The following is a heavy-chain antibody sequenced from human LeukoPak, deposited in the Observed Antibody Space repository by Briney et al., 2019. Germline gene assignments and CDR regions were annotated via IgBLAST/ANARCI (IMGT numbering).Heavy chain of an antibody. Sequence: GGSLRLSCAASGFTFSSYAMSWVRQAPGKGLEWVSAISGSGGSTFYADSVKGRFTISRDNSKNTLYLQMNSLRAEDTAVYYCARAEALVRAGFDYWGQGTLVTVSS. CDR2: ISGSGGST. J-gene: IGHJ4*02. D-gene: IGHD6-19*01. CDR3: ARAEALVRAGFDY. CDR1: GFTFSSYA. V-gene: IGHV3-23*01.